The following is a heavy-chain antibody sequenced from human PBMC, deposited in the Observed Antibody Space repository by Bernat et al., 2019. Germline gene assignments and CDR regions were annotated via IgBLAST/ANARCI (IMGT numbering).Heavy chain of an antibody. V-gene: IGHV3-21*05. J-gene: IGHJ6*03. CDR2: ISSSSSYI. CDR1: GFTFSSYS. Sequence: EVQLVESGGGLVKPGGSLRLSCAASGFTFSSYSMNWVRQAPGKGLEWVSYISSSSSYIYCADSVKGRFNISRDNAKNSLYLQMNSLRAEDTAVYYCARVHRNPTVTTGYYYYYMDVWGKGTTVTVSS. D-gene: IGHD4-17*01. CDR3: ARVHRNPTVTTGYYYYYMDV.